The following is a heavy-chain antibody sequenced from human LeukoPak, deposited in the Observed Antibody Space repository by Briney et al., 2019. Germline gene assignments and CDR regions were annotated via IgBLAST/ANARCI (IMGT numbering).Heavy chain of an antibody. V-gene: IGHV3-9*01. J-gene: IGHJ5*02. CDR2: ISWNSGSI. D-gene: IGHD3-10*01. Sequence: GGSLRLSCAASGFTFDDYAMHWVRQAPGKGLEWVSGISWNSGSIGYADSVKGRFTISRDNAKNSLYLQMNSLRAEDTALYYCAKDKFGVGFGEEDANWFDPWGQGTLVTVSS. CDR3: AKDKFGVGFGEEDANWFDP. CDR1: GFTFDDYA.